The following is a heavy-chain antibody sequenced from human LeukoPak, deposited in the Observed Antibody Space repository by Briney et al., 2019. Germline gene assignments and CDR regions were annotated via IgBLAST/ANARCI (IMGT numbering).Heavy chain of an antibody. D-gene: IGHD3-22*01. V-gene: IGHV4-4*07. Sequence: SETLSLTCTVSGGSISSYYWSWIRQPAGKGLEWIGRIYTSGSTNYNPSLKSRVTMSVDTSKNQFSLKLSSVSAADTAVYYCARVSDSSGYYYGAPLDYWSQGTLVTVSS. CDR1: GGSISSYY. CDR2: IYTSGST. J-gene: IGHJ4*02. CDR3: ARVSDSSGYYYGAPLDY.